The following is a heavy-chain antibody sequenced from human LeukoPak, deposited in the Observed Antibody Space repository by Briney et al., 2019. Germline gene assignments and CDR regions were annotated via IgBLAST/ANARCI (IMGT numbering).Heavy chain of an antibody. CDR2: INQDGGEI. D-gene: IGHD3-10*01. CDR1: GFTFSNSW. CDR3: ARDITPYYYMDV. Sequence: GGSLRLSCAASGFTFSNSWMTWVRQAPGKGLEWVASINQDGGEIHYVDSVKGRFTISRDNAKNSLYLQMNSLRAEDTAVYYCARDITPYYYMDVWGKGTTVTVSS. J-gene: IGHJ6*03. V-gene: IGHV3-7*01.